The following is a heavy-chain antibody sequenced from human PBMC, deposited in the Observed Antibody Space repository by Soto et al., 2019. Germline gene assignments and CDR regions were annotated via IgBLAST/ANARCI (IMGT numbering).Heavy chain of an antibody. J-gene: IGHJ6*02. D-gene: IGHD2-2*01. V-gene: IGHV4-61*01. CDR3: AEAYTSSYYPAIYYYGLDV. CDR2: FYYGGAT. Sequence: SETLSLTCTVSNASVNSGYYYWSWIRQPPGKGLEWIAYFYYGGATSYNPSLRSRVSISVDTSKSQFSLNIRSLTAADTAIYYCAEAYTSSYYPAIYYYGLDVWGQGTTVTVSS. CDR1: NASVNSGYYY.